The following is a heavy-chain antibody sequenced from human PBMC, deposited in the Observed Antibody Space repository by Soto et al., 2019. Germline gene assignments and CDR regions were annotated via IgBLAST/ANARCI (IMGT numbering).Heavy chain of an antibody. V-gene: IGHV1-18*01. CDR2: ISADNGNT. Sequence: ASVKVSCKASGFTFTAYTLHWVRQAPGHGLEWMGWISADNGNTNYAQKLQGRVTMTTDTSTSTAYMELRSLRSDDTAVYYCARDFRTFFDYWGQGTLVTVSS. J-gene: IGHJ4*02. CDR1: GFTFTAYT. D-gene: IGHD3-3*02. CDR3: ARDFRTFFDY.